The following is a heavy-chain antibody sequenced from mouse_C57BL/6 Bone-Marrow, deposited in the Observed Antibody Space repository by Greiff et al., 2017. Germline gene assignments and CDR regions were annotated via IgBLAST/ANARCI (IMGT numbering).Heavy chain of an antibody. CDR1: GYAFTNYL. CDR2: INPGSGGT. Sequence: VQLQQSGAELVRPGTSVKVSCKASGYAFTNYLIEWVKQRPGQGLEWIGVINPGSGGTNYNEKFKGKATLTADKSSSTAYMQLSSLTSEDSAVYFCARGYGSRWYFDYWGQGTTLTVSS. J-gene: IGHJ2*01. V-gene: IGHV1-54*01. D-gene: IGHD1-1*01. CDR3: ARGYGSRWYFDY.